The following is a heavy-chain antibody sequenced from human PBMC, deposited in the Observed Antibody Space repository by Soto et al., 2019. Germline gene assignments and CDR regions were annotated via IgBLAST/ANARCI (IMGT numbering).Heavy chain of an antibody. CDR3: ITDWGLAVADYSYYGMDV. V-gene: IGHV3-15*07. J-gene: IGHJ6*02. D-gene: IGHD6-19*01. CDR1: GFTFSNAW. Sequence: EVQLVESGGGLVKPGGSLRLSCAASGFTFSNAWMNWVRQAPGKGLEWVGRIKSKTDGGTTDYAAPVKGRFTISSDDSKNTLYLQMNSLKTEDTAVYYCITDWGLAVADYSYYGMDVWGQGTTVTVSS. CDR2: IKSKTDGGTT.